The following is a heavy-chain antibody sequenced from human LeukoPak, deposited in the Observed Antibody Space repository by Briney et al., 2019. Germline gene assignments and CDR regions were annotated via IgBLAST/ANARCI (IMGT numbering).Heavy chain of an antibody. CDR1: GGSISSYH. D-gene: IGHD3-3*01. J-gene: IGHJ3*02. Sequence: SETLSLTCTVSGGSISSYHWSWIRQPPGKGLEWIGDTYNSGSTNYNPSLKSRVTISVDTSKNQFSLKLTSVTAADTAVYYCAGGIFGVVINAFHIWGQGRMVTVSS. V-gene: IGHV4-59*01. CDR2: TYNSGST. CDR3: AGGIFGVVINAFHI.